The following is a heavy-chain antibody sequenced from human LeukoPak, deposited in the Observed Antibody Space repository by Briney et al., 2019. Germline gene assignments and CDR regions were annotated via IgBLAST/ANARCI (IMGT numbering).Heavy chain of an antibody. V-gene: IGHV4-59*01. D-gene: IGHD2/OR15-2a*01. Sequence: SETLSLTCAVYGGSFSGYYWSWIRQPPGKGLEWIGYIYYSGSTNYNPSLKSRVTISVDTSKNQFSLKLSSVTAADTAVYYCAREEYFRAFDIWGQGTMVTVSS. J-gene: IGHJ3*02. CDR2: IYYSGST. CDR3: AREEYFRAFDI. CDR1: GGSFSGYY.